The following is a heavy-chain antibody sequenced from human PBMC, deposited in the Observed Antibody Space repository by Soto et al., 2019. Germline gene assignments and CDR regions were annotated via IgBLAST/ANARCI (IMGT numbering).Heavy chain of an antibody. J-gene: IGHJ4*02. V-gene: IGHV1-69*06. D-gene: IGHD3-3*01. CDR3: ARGLQEYYDFWSGYHHHYFDY. CDR2: ISPIFGTA. CDR1: GGTFGSYA. Sequence: SVKVSCKASGGTFGSYAISWVRQAPEQGLEWMGGISPIFGTANYAQKFQGRVTITADKSTSTAYMELSSLRSEETAVYYCARGLQEYYDFWSGYHHHYFDYWGQGILVTVSS.